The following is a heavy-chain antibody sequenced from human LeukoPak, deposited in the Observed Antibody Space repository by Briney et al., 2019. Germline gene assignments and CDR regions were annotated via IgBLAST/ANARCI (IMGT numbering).Heavy chain of an antibody. J-gene: IGHJ3*02. CDR1: GGSISSGSYY. V-gene: IGHV4-61*02. Sequence: PSETLSLTCTVSGGSISSGSYYWSWIRQPAGKGLEWIGRIYTSGSTNYNPSLKSRVTISVDTSKNQFSLKLSSVTAADTAVYYCARPPQYWDNAFDIWGQGTMVTVSS. CDR2: IYTSGST. D-gene: IGHD2-8*02. CDR3: ARPPQYWDNAFDI.